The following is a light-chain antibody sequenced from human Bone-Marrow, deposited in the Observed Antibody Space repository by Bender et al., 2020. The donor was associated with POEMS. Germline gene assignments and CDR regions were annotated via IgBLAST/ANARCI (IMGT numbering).Light chain of an antibody. CDR3: CSYAGSDNFVI. V-gene: IGLV2-23*01. Sequence: QSALTQPASVSGSPGQSITISCTGTRSDVGSHNLVSWYQHHPGRAPKLIIYEDNKRPSGVSDRFSASKSGNTASLTVSGLQADDEANYYCCSYAGSDNFVIFGGGTKVTVL. CDR2: EDN. J-gene: IGLJ2*01. CDR1: RSDVGSHNL.